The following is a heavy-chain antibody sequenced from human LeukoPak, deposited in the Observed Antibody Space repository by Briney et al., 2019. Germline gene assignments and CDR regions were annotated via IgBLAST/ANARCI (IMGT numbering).Heavy chain of an antibody. D-gene: IGHD1-26*01. V-gene: IGHV3-30*18. Sequence: GGSLRLSCAASGFTFSSYAIHWVRQAPGKGLEWVTVISYDGSNEYYADSVKGRFTISRDNSKNTLYLQMSSLRAEDTAVYYCAKGGGSYYGAFDIWGQGTMVTVSS. J-gene: IGHJ3*02. CDR2: ISYDGSNE. CDR1: GFTFSSYA. CDR3: AKGGGSYYGAFDI.